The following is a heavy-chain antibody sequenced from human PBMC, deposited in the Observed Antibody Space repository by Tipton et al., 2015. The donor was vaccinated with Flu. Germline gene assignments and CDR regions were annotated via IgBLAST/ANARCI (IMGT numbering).Heavy chain of an antibody. CDR1: GFTFSSYA. J-gene: IGHJ4*02. D-gene: IGHD3-9*01. CDR2: IWYDGSNK. CDR3: ARGYDILTDGGGYFDY. V-gene: IGHV3-33*01. Sequence: SLRLSCAASGFTFSSYAMHWVRQAPGKGLEWVAVIWYDGSNKYYADSVKGRFTISRDNSKNTLHLQMNSLRAEDTAVYYCARGYDILTDGGGYFDYWGQGTLVTVSS.